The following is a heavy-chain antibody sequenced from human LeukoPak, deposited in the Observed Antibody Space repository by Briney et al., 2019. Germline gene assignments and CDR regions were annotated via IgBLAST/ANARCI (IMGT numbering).Heavy chain of an antibody. Sequence: SETLSLTCTVSGGSISSSSYYWGWIRQPPGKGLEWIGSIYYSGSTYYNPSLKSRVTISVDTSKNQFSLKLSSVTAADTAVYYCATHRYYHDAFDIWGQGTMVTVSS. CDR2: IYYSGST. D-gene: IGHD2-15*01. V-gene: IGHV4-39*07. CDR3: ATHRYYHDAFDI. CDR1: GGSISSSSYY. J-gene: IGHJ3*02.